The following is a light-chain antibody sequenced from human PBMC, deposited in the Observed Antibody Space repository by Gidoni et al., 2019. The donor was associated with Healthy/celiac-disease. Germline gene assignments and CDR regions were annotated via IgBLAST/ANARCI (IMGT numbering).Light chain of an antibody. J-gene: IGKJ4*01. V-gene: IGKV6-21*02. CDR2: YAS. CDR3: QQSNKHPLT. CDR1: EGISNY. Sequence: PAFLSVTPGEKVTITCRASEGISNYLYWYQQKPDQAPKLLIKYASRSISGVPSRFSGSVSGTDFTFTISSLEAEDAATYYCQQSNKHPLTFGGGTKVEIK.